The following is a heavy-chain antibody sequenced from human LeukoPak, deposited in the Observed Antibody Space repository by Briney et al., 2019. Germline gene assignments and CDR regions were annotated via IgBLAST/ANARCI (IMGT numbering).Heavy chain of an antibody. CDR3: ARQGPDLAFDV. CDR1: GFTSFW. V-gene: IGHV5-51*01. Sequence: GESLKISCKGSGFTSFWIDWVRQMPGKGLEWMGTVYPGDSETSYSPSFQGQVTISADKSTNTAYLQWNNLKASDTALYYCARQGPDLAFDVWGQGTMVTVSS. CDR2: VYPGDSET. J-gene: IGHJ3*01.